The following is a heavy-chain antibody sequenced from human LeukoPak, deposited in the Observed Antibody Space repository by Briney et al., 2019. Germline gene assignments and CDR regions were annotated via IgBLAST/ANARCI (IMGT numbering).Heavy chain of an antibody. CDR3: AKTLGTYFDY. J-gene: IGHJ4*02. CDR1: GYSFTSYY. D-gene: IGHD7-27*01. Sequence: ASVKVSCKASGYSFTSYYLHWVRQAPGQGPEWMGIIKPSGGSTSYAQKFQGRVTMTRDTSTSTVYMELSSLRSEDTAVYYCAKTLGTYFDYWGQGTLVTVSS. CDR2: IKPSGGST. V-gene: IGHV1-46*01.